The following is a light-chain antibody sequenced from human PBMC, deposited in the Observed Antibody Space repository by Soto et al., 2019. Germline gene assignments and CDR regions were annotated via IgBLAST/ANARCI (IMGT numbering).Light chain of an antibody. CDR2: GAS. CDR1: QSVSSSY. J-gene: IGKJ2*01. Sequence: EIVLTQSPGTLSLSPGERATLSCRASQSVSSSYLAWYQQKPGQAPRLIIYGASSRATGIPDRFSGSGSGTDFTLTISRLEPEDFAVYYCQQYGSSPYTFVQGTKLEIK. CDR3: QQYGSSPYT. V-gene: IGKV3-20*01.